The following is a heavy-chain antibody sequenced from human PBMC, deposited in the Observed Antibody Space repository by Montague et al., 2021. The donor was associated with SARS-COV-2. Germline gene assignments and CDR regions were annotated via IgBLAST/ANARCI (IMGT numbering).Heavy chain of an antibody. CDR2: ISGNGDPDTT. J-gene: IGHJ4*02. D-gene: IGHD1-26*01. CDR1: GFTFRNYA. Sequence: SLRLSCATSGFTFRNYAMTWVRQAPGKGLEWVSTISGNGDPDTTYYADSVKGRFTISRDISKNTLYLQMNSLRAEDTAVYYCAKLSGGSYLHYFEYWGQGTLGTGSS. CDR3: AKLSGGSYLHYFEY. V-gene: IGHV3-23*01.